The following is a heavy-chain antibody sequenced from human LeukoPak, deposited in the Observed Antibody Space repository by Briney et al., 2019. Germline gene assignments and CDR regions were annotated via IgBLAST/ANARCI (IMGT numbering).Heavy chain of an antibody. CDR1: GYTFTSFY. V-gene: IGHV1-46*01. J-gene: IGHJ4*02. Sequence: GASVTVSCKASGYTFTSFYMHWVRQAPGQGLEWMGIINPSGGGTRYAQKFQARVTMTRDTSTSTVYMELSSLRSEDTAVYYCARDRDYYGSGSYAYFDYWGQGTLVTVST. CDR2: INPSGGGT. D-gene: IGHD3-10*01. CDR3: ARDRDYYGSGSYAYFDY.